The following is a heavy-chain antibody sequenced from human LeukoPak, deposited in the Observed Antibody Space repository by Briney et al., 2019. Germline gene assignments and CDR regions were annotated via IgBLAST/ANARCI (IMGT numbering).Heavy chain of an antibody. CDR1: GGSISSYY. J-gene: IGHJ3*02. D-gene: IGHD3-22*01. Sequence: PSETLSLTCTVSGGSISSYYWSWIRQPAGKGLEWIGRIYTSGSTNYNPSLKSRVTMSVDTSKNQFSLKLSSVTAADTAVYYCARVFSYYDSSGYYTDAFDIWGQGTMVTVSS. CDR3: ARVFSYYDSSGYYTDAFDI. CDR2: IYTSGST. V-gene: IGHV4-4*07.